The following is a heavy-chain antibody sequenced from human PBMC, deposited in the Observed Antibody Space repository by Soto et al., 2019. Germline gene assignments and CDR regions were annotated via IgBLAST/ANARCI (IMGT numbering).Heavy chain of an antibody. CDR2: IDPSDSQT. Sequence: GESLKISCKGSGYSFAGYWITWVRQKPGKGLEWMGRIDPSDSQTYYSPSFRGHVTISATKSITTVFLQWSSLRPEDTARYYCARDLTFSGYDFDWYFDLWGRGTLVTVSS. CDR3: ARDLTFSGYDFDWYFDL. J-gene: IGHJ2*01. V-gene: IGHV5-10-1*01. D-gene: IGHD5-12*01. CDR1: GYSFAGYW.